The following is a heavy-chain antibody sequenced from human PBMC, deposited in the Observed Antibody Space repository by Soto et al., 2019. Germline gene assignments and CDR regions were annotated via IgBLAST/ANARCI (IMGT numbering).Heavy chain of an antibody. D-gene: IGHD6-13*01. V-gene: IGHV3-30-3*01. Sequence: GGSLRLSCAASGFTFSSYAMHWVRQAPGKGLEWVAVISYDGSNKYYADSVKGRFTISRDNSKNTLYLQMNSLRAEDTAVYYCARDQGLGYSSSWYGIDYWGQGTLVTVSS. CDR3: ARDQGLGYSSSWYGIDY. J-gene: IGHJ4*02. CDR1: GFTFSSYA. CDR2: ISYDGSNK.